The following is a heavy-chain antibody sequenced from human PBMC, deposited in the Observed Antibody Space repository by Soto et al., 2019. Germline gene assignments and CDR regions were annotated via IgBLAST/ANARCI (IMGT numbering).Heavy chain of an antibody. CDR3: ARDADASGWYHYGFDV. D-gene: IGHD6-19*01. J-gene: IGHJ6*02. V-gene: IGHV3-7*01. Sequence: GGSLRLSXAASGFTFSNAWMNWVRQVPGKGLEWVANIKQDGTEKYYVDSVKGRFIISRDNAKNSLYLQMNSLRNEDTAVYYCARDADASGWYHYGFDVWGQGTMVTVSS. CDR1: GFTFSNAW. CDR2: IKQDGTEK.